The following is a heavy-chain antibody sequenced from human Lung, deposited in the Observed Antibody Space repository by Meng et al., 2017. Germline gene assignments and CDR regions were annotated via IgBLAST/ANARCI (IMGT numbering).Heavy chain of an antibody. CDR1: GYTFTDYY. CDR3: ARENVGDGGYDFDF. V-gene: IGHV1-2*06. CDR2: INPNRGGT. D-gene: IGHD5-12*01. Sequence: QVQPLQSGAEVKKPGASVKVSCTASGYTFTDYYIHWVRQAAGQGLEWMGRINPNRGGTNYVQKVQGRVTMTRDTSISTAYMELTRLRSDDTAIYYCARENVGDGGYDFDFWGRGTMVTVSS. J-gene: IGHJ4*02.